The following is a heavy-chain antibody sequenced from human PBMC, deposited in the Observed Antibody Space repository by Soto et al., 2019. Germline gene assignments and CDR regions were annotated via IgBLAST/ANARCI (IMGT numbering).Heavy chain of an antibody. Sequence: ASVKVSCKASGYTFTGYYMHWVRQAPGQGLEWMGWINPNSGGTNYAQKFQGRVTMTRDTSISTAYMELSRLRSDDTAVYYCARVKRVTYYYDSSGYRGRAFDIWGQGTMVTVPS. CDR1: GYTFTGYY. J-gene: IGHJ3*02. CDR3: ARVKRVTYYYDSSGYRGRAFDI. CDR2: INPNSGGT. D-gene: IGHD3-22*01. V-gene: IGHV1-2*02.